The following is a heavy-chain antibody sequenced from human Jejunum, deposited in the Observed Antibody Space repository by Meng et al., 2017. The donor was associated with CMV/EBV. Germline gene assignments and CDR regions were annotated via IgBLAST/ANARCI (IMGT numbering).Heavy chain of an antibody. J-gene: IGHJ6*02. Sequence: TFVNYYMDWIRQAPGKGLEWISYINTLGSTIYYADSVKGRFTISRDNAKNSLYLQMNSLRAEDTAVYYCAREGFGVDFYYYALDVWGQGTTVTVSS. V-gene: IGHV3-11*04. CDR3: AREGFGVDFYYYALDV. D-gene: IGHD3-3*01. CDR1: TFVNYY. CDR2: INTLGSTI.